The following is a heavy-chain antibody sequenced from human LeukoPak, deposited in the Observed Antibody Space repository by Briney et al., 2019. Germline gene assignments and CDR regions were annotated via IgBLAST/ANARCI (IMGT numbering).Heavy chain of an antibody. CDR3: ASGWLREFDY. V-gene: IGHV3-20*04. D-gene: IGHD5-12*01. Sequence: GGSLRLSCAASGFTFDDYAMHWVRQAPGKGLEWVSGINWNGGSTGYADSVKGRFTISRDNAKNSLYLQMNSLRAEDTALYYCASGWLREFDYWGQGTLVTVSS. CDR2: INWNGGST. CDR1: GFTFDDYA. J-gene: IGHJ4*02.